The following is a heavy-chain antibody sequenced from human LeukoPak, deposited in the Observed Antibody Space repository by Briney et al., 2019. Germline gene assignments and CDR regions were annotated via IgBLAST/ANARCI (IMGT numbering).Heavy chain of an antibody. D-gene: IGHD6-19*01. CDR3: AKDRSGWYLGAFDI. CDR1: GFTFSSYG. CDR2: ISYDGSNK. V-gene: IGHV3-30*18. J-gene: IGHJ3*02. Sequence: GGSLRLSCAASGFTFSSYGMHWVRQAPGKELEWVAVISYDGSNKFYADSVKGRFTISRDNSKNTLYLQINSLRAEDTAVYYCAKDRSGWYLGAFDIWGQGTMVTVSS.